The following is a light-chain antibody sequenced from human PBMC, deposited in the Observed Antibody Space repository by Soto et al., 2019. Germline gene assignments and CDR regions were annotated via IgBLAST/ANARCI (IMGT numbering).Light chain of an antibody. J-gene: IGKJ1*01. CDR2: AAS. Sequence: AIQMTQSPSSLSASVGDRVTITCRASQGIKNDLGWYQQKPGKAPKLLIYAASSLQSGVPSRFSGSGSGTDFTLTISSLQPDDFATYYCLLDYNYPLTFGQGTKVEIK. CDR3: LLDYNYPLT. V-gene: IGKV1-6*01. CDR1: QGIKND.